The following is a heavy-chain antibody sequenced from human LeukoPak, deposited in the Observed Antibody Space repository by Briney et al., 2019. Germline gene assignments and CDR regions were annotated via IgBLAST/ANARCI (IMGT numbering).Heavy chain of an antibody. V-gene: IGHV3-33*01. CDR3: ARDLGYCSSTSCHTGAYYYYGMDV. Sequence: GGSLRLSCAASGSTFSSYGMHWVRQAPGKGLEWVAVIWYDGSNKYYADSVRGRFTISRDNSKNTLYLQMNSLRAEDTAVYYCARDLGYCSSTSCHTGAYYYYGMDVWGQGTTVTVSS. CDR1: GSTFSSYG. J-gene: IGHJ6*02. CDR2: IWYDGSNK. D-gene: IGHD2-2*02.